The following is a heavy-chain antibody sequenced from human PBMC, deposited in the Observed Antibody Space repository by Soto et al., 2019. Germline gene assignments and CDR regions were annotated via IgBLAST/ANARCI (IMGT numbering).Heavy chain of an antibody. CDR3: ARVSIVVVPAAIIRYYYYGMDV. V-gene: IGHV4-34*01. J-gene: IGHJ6*02. Sequence: SETLSLTCAVYGGSFSGYYWSWIRQPPGKGLEWIGEINHSGSTNYNPSLKSRVTISVDTPKNQFSLKLSSVTAADTAVYYCARVSIVVVPAAIIRYYYYGMDVWGQGTTVTVSS. D-gene: IGHD2-2*02. CDR2: INHSGST. CDR1: GGSFSGYY.